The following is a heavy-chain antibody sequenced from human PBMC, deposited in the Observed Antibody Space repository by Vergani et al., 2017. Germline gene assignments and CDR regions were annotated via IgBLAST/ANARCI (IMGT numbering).Heavy chain of an antibody. CDR1: GFTFDDHA. CDR3: VRVKGSNWNDHLYDI. Sequence: EVQLVESGGVVVQPGGSLRLSCAASGFTFDDHAMHWVRQAPGKGLEWVGRIRNKANDYTTQYAASVKGRFTISRDDSKSYLYLQMNSLQTEDTALYYCVRVKGSNWNDHLYDIWGQGTLVTVSS. CDR2: IRNKANDYTT. V-gene: IGHV3-72*01. J-gene: IGHJ3*02. D-gene: IGHD1-1*01.